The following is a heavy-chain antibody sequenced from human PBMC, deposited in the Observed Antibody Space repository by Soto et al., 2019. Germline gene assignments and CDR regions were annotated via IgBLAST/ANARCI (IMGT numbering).Heavy chain of an antibody. J-gene: IGHJ4*01. Sequence: GGSLRLSCAASGFTFSSYGMHWVRQAPGKGLEWVAVISYDGRNKYYADSVEGRFTISRDNSKNTLYLQMDSLRAEDTAVYYCAKGSGSDFWSGYYFWGHGTLVTVSS. V-gene: IGHV3-30*18. CDR2: ISYDGRNK. D-gene: IGHD3-3*01. CDR1: GFTFSSYG. CDR3: AKGSGSDFWSGYYF.